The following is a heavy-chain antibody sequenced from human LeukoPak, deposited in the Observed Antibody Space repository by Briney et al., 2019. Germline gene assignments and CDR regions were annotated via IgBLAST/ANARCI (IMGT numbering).Heavy chain of an antibody. V-gene: IGHV1-18*01. CDR1: GYRFTNYG. CDR2: ISTYDGNT. J-gene: IGHJ4*02. Sequence: ASVKVSCKASGYRFTNYGISWVRQAPGQGLEWMGWISTYDGNTNYAQKFQSRVTLTTDTSTTTGYMELRSLRSDDTAVYYCTRRGPEMGDYWGQGTLVTVSS. CDR3: TRRGPEMGDY. D-gene: IGHD1-14*01.